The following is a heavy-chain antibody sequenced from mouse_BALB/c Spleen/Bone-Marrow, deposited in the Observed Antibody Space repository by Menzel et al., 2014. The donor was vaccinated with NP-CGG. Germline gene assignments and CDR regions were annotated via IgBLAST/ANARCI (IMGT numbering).Heavy chain of an antibody. V-gene: IGHV1-18*01. Sequence: VQLQQSGAELVRPGASVKISCKASGYTFTDYNMDWVKQSHGKSLEWIGDINPNYDSTSYNQKFKGKATLTVDQSSSTAHRERRSATAEDTADYYCARQCGHRYIDVWGAGTTGTVSS. CDR1: GYTFTDYN. D-gene: IGHD1-1*02. J-gene: IGHJ1*01. CDR3: ARQCGHRYIDV. CDR2: INPNYDST.